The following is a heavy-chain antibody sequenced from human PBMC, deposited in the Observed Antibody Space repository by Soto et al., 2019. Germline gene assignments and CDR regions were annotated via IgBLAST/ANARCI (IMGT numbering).Heavy chain of an antibody. J-gene: IGHJ5*02. CDR1: GFTFSSYS. CDR2: ISSSSSTI. Sequence: GGSLILSCAASGFTFSSYSMNWVRQAPGKGLEWVSYISSSSSTIYYADSVKGRFTISRDNAKNSLYLQMNSLRDEDTAVYYCARAREDIVFLNWFDPWGQGTLVTVSS. V-gene: IGHV3-48*02. D-gene: IGHD2-15*01. CDR3: ARAREDIVFLNWFDP.